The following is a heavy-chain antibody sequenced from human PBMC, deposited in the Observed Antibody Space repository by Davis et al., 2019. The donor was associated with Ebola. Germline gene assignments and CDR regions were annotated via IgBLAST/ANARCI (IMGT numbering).Heavy chain of an antibody. J-gene: IGHJ5*02. CDR2: ISGSGGST. Sequence: GESLKISCAASGFTFSNYVMSWVRQAPGKGLEWVSGISGSGGSTYYAVSVKGRFTISRDNSKNTLYLQMNSLRAEDTAVYYCAKVPYSIAARNWFDPWGQGTLVTVSS. V-gene: IGHV3-23*01. D-gene: IGHD6-6*01. CDR1: GFTFSNYV. CDR3: AKVPYSIAARNWFDP.